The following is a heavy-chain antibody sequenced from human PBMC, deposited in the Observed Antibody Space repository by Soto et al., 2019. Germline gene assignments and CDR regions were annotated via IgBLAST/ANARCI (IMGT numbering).Heavy chain of an antibody. CDR1: GGSISSYY. CDR2: IYYSGST. D-gene: IGHD2-2*01. V-gene: IGHV4-59*01. Sequence: PSETLSLTCTVSGGSISSYYWSWIRQPPGKGLEWIGYIYYSGSTNYNPSLKSRVTISVDTSKNQFSLKLSSVTAADTAVYYCARTDIVLVPAAPYYYYYGMDVWGQGTTVTVSS. J-gene: IGHJ6*02. CDR3: ARTDIVLVPAAPYYYYYGMDV.